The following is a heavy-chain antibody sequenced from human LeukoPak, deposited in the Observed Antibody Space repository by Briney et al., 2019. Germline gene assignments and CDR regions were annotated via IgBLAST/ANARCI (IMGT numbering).Heavy chain of an antibody. CDR2: ISSSSSYI. D-gene: IGHD6-13*01. Sequence: GGSLRLSCAASGFTLSSYSMNWVRRAPGKGLEWVSSISSSSSYIYYADSVKGRFTISRDNAKNSLYLQMNSLRAEDTAVYYCARFGNIAAAGIDYWGQGTLVTVSS. V-gene: IGHV3-21*01. CDR1: GFTLSSYS. CDR3: ARFGNIAAAGIDY. J-gene: IGHJ4*02.